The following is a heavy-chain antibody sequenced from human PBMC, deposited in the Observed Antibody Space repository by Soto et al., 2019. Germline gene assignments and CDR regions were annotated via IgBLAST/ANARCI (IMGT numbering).Heavy chain of an antibody. V-gene: IGHV3-21*01. Sequence: KPGGSLRLSCAASGFTFSSYSMNWDRQAPGKGLEWVSSISSSSSYIYYADSVKGRFTISRDNAKNSLYLQMNSLRAEDTAVYYCAREHSSGRRDYGMDVWGQGTTVTVSS. D-gene: IGHD3-22*01. CDR1: GFTFSSYS. CDR3: AREHSSGRRDYGMDV. CDR2: ISSSSSYI. J-gene: IGHJ6*02.